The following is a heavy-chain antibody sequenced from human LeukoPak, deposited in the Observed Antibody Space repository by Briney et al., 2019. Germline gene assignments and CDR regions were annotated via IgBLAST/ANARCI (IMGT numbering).Heavy chain of an antibody. CDR2: INVGSSRI. CDR1: GFTFSRYS. V-gene: IGHV3-48*01. Sequence: GGSLRLSCVTSGFTFSRYSMNWVRQAPGKGLEWVSYINVGSSRIDYGDSVKGRFTISRDNAKNSVYLQMNSLRAEDTAVYYCVRDPGWMGTVNFDFWGQGTLVTVSS. CDR3: VRDPGWMGTVNFDF. D-gene: IGHD2-21*02. J-gene: IGHJ4*02.